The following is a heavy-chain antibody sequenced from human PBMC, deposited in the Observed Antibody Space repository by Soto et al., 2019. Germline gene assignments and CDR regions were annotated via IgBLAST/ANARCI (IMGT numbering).Heavy chain of an antibody. Sequence: QMQLVQSGAEVKRPGSSVKVSCQASGGTISSYAINWVRQSPGQGLAWMGGIIPVFGTANYAQKFQGRVTITADESTSTAYMDLSSLRSEDTAVYYCAAYYYDSGGYYYFDYWGQGTLVTVSS. J-gene: IGHJ4*02. CDR1: GGTISSYA. V-gene: IGHV1-69*01. CDR2: IIPVFGTA. CDR3: AAYYYDSGGYYYFDY. D-gene: IGHD3-22*01.